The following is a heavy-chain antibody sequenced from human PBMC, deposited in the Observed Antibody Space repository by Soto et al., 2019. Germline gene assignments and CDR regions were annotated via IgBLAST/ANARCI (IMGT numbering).Heavy chain of an antibody. V-gene: IGHV4-30-4*01. J-gene: IGHJ5*02. D-gene: IGHD2-15*01. CDR2: IYYSGGT. CDR1: GDSISSGDYY. Sequence: SETLSLTCTVSGDSISSGDYYWSWIRQPPGKGLEWIGYIYYSGGTYYNPSLKSRVTISVDTSKNQFSLKLSSVTAADTAVYYCARLVQLLQGRWFDPWGEGTLVTVSS. CDR3: ARLVQLLQGRWFDP.